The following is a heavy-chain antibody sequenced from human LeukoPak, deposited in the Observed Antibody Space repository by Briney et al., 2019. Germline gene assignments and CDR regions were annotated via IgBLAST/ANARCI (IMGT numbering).Heavy chain of an antibody. CDR3: ARDLGDWYTSGFDD. D-gene: IGHD3-10*01. CDR1: GFTFSTYS. J-gene: IGHJ4*02. V-gene: IGHV3-21*03. Sequence: GGSLRLSCAASGFTFSTYSMNWVRQAPGKGLEWLSSISSGGMWIYYADSLKGRFTISRDNVKNSLYLQMNSLRVEDTGVYYCARDLGDWYTSGFDDWGQGSLVIVSS. CDR2: ISSGGMWI.